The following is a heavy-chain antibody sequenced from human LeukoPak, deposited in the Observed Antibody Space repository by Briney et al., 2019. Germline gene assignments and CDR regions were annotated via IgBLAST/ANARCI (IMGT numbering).Heavy chain of an antibody. Sequence: ASVKASCKASRYTSTGFYMHWVRQAPGQGLEWMGWINANSGDTDYSQRFRGRVTMTRDTSISTAYMELSRRRSDDTAVYYCAREGREFDWLNNWGQGTLVTVSS. CDR3: AREGREFDWLNN. CDR2: INANSGDT. CDR1: RYTSTGFY. V-gene: IGHV1-2*02. J-gene: IGHJ5*02.